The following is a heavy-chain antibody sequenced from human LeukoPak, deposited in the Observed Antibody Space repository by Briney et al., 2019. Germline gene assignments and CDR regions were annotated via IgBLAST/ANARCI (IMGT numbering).Heavy chain of an antibody. V-gene: IGHV1-24*01. J-gene: IGHJ3*02. CDR2: FDPEDGET. Sequence: VASVKVSCKVSGYTLTELSMHWVRQAPGKGLEWMGGFDPEDGETIYAQKFQGRVTMTEDTSTDTAYMELSGLRSEDTAVYYCATRSSRLLRAAFDIWGQGTMVTVSS. CDR3: ATRSSRLLRAAFDI. D-gene: IGHD3-22*01. CDR1: GYTLTELS.